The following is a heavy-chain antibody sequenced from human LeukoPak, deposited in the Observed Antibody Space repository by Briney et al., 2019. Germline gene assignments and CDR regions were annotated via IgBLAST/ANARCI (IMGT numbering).Heavy chain of an antibody. CDR2: ISGSGGST. CDR1: GFTFSSYA. V-gene: IGHV3-23*01. J-gene: IGHJ4*02. CDR3: AKDWHSSGWRYFDY. Sequence: GGSLRLSCAASGFTFSSYAMSWVRQAPGNGLEWVSAISGSGGSTYYADSVKGRFTISRDNSKNTLYLQMNSLRAEDTAVYYCAKDWHSSGWRYFDYWGQGTLVTVSS. D-gene: IGHD6-19*01.